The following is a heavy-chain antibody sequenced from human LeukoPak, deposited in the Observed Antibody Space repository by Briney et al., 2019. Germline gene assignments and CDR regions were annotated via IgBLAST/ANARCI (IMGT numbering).Heavy chain of an antibody. CDR2: IYYNGNT. J-gene: IGHJ4*02. V-gene: IGHV4-39*07. Sequence: SETLSLTCTVSGGSISTDNCYWGWIRQPPGKGLEWIGSIYYNGNTYYNPSLKSRVTISVDTSKNQFSLQLNSVTPEDTAVYYCARFYGSGSYSYYFDYWGQGTLVTVSS. CDR1: GGSISTDNCY. D-gene: IGHD3-10*01. CDR3: ARFYGSGSYSYYFDY.